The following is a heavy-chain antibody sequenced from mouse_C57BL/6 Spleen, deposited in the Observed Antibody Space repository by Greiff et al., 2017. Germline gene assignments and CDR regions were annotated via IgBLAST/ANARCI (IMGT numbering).Heavy chain of an antibody. CDR1: GYTFTDYE. D-gene: IGHD1-1*01. CDR2: IDPETGGT. V-gene: IGHV1-15*01. Sequence: QVQLQQSGAELVRPGASVTLSCKASGYTFTDYEMHWVKQTPVHGLEWIGAIDPETGGTAYNQKFKGKAILTADKSSSTAYMELRSLTSEDSAVYYCTRSENYGSSYGFAYWGQGTLVTVSA. J-gene: IGHJ3*01. CDR3: TRSENYGSSYGFAY.